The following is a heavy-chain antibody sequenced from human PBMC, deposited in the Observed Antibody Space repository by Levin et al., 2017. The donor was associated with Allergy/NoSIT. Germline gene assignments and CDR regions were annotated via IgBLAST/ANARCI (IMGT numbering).Heavy chain of an antibody. D-gene: IGHD6-19*01. CDR2: IYYSGST. CDR3: ARGVAVASFDY. CDR1: GGSISSYY. J-gene: IGHJ4*02. Sequence: SQTLSLTCTVSGGSISSYYWSWIRQPPGKGLEWIGYIYYSGSTNYNPSLKSRVTISVDTSKNQFSLKLSSVTAADTAVYYCARGVAVASFDYWGQGTLVTVSS. V-gene: IGHV4-59*01.